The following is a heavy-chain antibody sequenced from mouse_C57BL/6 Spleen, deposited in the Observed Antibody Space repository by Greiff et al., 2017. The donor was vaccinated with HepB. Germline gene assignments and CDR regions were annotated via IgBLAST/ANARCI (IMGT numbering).Heavy chain of an antibody. V-gene: IGHV2-2*01. CDR2: IWSGGST. CDR3: ARGGGSSLYWYFDV. CDR1: GFSLTSYG. D-gene: IGHD1-1*01. J-gene: IGHJ1*03. Sequence: VQLQQSGPGLVQPSQSLSITCTVSGFSLTSYGVHWVRQSPGKGLEWLGVIWSGGSTDYNAAFISRLSLSKDNSKSQVFFKMNSLQADDTAIYYCARGGGSSLYWYFDVWGTGTTVTVSS.